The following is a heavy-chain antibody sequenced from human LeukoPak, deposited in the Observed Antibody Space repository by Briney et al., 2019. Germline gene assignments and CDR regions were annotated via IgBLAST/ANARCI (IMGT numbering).Heavy chain of an antibody. D-gene: IGHD3-10*01. Sequence: PSETLSLTCTVSGGSISSYYWSWIRQPPGKGLEWIGYIYYSGSTNYNPSLKSRVTISVDTSKNQFSLKLSSVTAADTAVYYCARVDYYGYPYYMDVWGKGTTVTVSS. J-gene: IGHJ6*03. V-gene: IGHV4-59*01. CDR1: GGSISSYY. CDR3: ARVDYYGYPYYMDV. CDR2: IYYSGST.